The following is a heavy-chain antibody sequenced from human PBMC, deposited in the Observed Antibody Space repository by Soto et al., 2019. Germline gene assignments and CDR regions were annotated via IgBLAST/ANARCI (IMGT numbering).Heavy chain of an antibody. CDR1: GFTFSSYW. D-gene: IGHD2-2*01. V-gene: IGHV3-7*03. CDR3: ARDGCTSATCDVYGMDV. CDR2: IKGDGSER. Sequence: LRLSCAASGFTFSSYWMSWVRQAPGKGLVWVANIKGDGSERHYVDSVKGRFIISRDNAKNSLFLQMNSLRVEDTAVYYCARDGCTSATCDVYGMDVWGQGTTVTVSS. J-gene: IGHJ6*02.